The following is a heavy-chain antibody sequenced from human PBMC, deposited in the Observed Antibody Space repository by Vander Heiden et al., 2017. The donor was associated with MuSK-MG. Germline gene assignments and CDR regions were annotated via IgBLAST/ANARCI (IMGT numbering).Heavy chain of an antibody. Sequence: QVQLVQSGAEVTKPGSSVKVSCKASGGTFSSYAFSWVRQAPGQGLEWMGGIIPIFGTANYAQKFQGRVTMTADKSTSTAYMELSSLRSEDTAVYYCPRGPRRTGCSYGWGLTPGDYFDYWGQGTLVTVYS. CDR3: PRGPRRTGCSYGWGLTPGDYFDY. V-gene: IGHV1-69*06. CDR1: GGTFSSYA. J-gene: IGHJ4*02. CDR2: IIPIFGTA. D-gene: IGHD5-18*01.